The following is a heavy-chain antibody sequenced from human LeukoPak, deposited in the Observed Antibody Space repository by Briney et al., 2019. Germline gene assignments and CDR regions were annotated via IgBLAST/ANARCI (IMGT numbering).Heavy chain of an antibody. CDR1: GFTFSSYE. CDR2: ISSSGSTM. V-gene: IGHV3-48*03. J-gene: IGHJ3*02. CDR3: ARGRSGSYLDNAFDI. D-gene: IGHD1-26*01. Sequence: PGGSLRLSCAASGFTFSSYEMNWVRQAPGKGLEWVSYISSSGSTMYYADSVKGRFTISRDNAKNSLYLQMNSLRAEDTAVYYCARGRSGSYLDNAFDIWGQGTMVTVSS.